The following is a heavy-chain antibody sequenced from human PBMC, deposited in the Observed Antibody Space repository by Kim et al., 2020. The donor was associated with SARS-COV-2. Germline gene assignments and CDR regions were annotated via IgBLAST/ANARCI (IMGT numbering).Heavy chain of an antibody. J-gene: IGHJ6*02. CDR3: ARYSQLLIEYYYYYGMDV. D-gene: IGHD2-2*01. V-gene: IGHV3-11*06. Sequence: KGRFTISRDNAKNSLYLQMNSLRAEDTAVYYCARYSQLLIEYYYYYGMDVWGQGTTVTVYS.